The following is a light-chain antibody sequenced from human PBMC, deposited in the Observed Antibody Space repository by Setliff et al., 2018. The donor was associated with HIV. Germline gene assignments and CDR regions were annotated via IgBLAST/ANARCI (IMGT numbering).Light chain of an antibody. Sequence: QSALTQPASVSGSPGQSITISCSGTSSDVGSYNFVSWYQQHPGKAPQLIIYDVSQRPSGVSSRFSGSKSGNTASLTISGLQAEDQADYDCCSYTSSLTYVFGTGTKVT. V-gene: IGLV2-14*03. J-gene: IGLJ1*01. CDR1: SSDVGSYNF. CDR3: CSYTSSLTYV. CDR2: DVS.